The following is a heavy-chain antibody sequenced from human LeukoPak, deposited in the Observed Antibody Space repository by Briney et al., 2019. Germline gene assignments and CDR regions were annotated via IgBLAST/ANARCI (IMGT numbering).Heavy chain of an antibody. CDR1: GFTFSDYY. J-gene: IGHJ6*02. D-gene: IGHD1-14*01. CDR2: ISSSGSTI. V-gene: IGHV3-11*01. Sequence: GGSLRLSCAASGFTFSDYYMSWIRQAPGKGLEWVSYISSSGSTIYYADSVKGRFTISRDNAKNSLYLQMDSLRAEDTAVYYCARGSLHHSSYGMDVWGQGTTVTVSS. CDR3: ARGSLHHSSYGMDV.